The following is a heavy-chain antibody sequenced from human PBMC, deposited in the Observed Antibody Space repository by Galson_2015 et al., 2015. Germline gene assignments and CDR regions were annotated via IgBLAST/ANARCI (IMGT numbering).Heavy chain of an antibody. CDR3: ARAGPTLYFDY. CDR1: GFTVSSNY. J-gene: IGHJ4*02. CDR2: IYSGGST. V-gene: IGHV3-66*01. Sequence: SLRLSCAASGFTVSSNYMSWVRQAPGKGLEWVSVIYSGGSTYYADSVKGRLTISRNNSKNTLYLQMNSLRAEDTAVYYCARAGPTLYFDYWGQGTLVTVSS.